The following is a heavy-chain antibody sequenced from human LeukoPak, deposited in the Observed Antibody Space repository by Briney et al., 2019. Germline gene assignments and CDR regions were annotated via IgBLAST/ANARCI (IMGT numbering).Heavy chain of an antibody. CDR3: ARERPPGDSSNWFLEGYFDI. J-gene: IGHJ4*02. D-gene: IGHD6-13*01. Sequence: SVKASCKASGGTFSSYAITWVRQAPGQGLEWMGRIIPIFGTANYAQKFQSRVTITTDESTSTAYMELSTLRSDDTAVYYCARERPPGDSSNWFLEGYFDIWGQGTLVTVSS. CDR2: IIPIFGTA. CDR1: GGTFSSYA. V-gene: IGHV1-69*05.